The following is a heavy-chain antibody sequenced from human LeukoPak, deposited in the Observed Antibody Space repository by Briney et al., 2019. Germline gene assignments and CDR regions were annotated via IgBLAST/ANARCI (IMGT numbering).Heavy chain of an antibody. Sequence: GASVKVSCKASGYTFTSYAMNWVRQAPGQGLEWMGWINTNTGNPTYAQGFTGRFVFSLDTSVSAAYLQISSLKAEDTAVYYCARRDSSGWYNWFDPWGQGTLVTVSS. CDR2: INTNTGNP. J-gene: IGHJ5*02. CDR3: ARRDSSGWYNWFDP. V-gene: IGHV7-4-1*02. CDR1: GYTFTSYA. D-gene: IGHD6-19*01.